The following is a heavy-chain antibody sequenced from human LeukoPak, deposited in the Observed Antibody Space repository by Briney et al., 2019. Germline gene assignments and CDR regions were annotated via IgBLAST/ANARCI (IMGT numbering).Heavy chain of an antibody. CDR3: ARAAGGSYPNPFDY. CDR2: INPNSGGT. V-gene: IGHV1-2*02. D-gene: IGHD1-26*01. J-gene: IGHJ4*02. CDR1: GYTFTSYY. Sequence: ASVKVSCKASGYTFTSYYMHWVRQAPGQGLEGMGCINPNSGGTNYAQKFQGRVTMTRDTSISTAYMELSRLRSDDTAVYYCARAAGGSYPNPFDYWGQGTLVTVSS.